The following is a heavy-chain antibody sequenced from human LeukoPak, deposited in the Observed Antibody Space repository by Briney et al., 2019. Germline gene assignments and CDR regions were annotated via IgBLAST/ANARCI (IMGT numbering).Heavy chain of an antibody. Sequence: PGGSLRLSCAASGFTFSSYAMSWVRQAPGKGLEWVSAISGSGGSTYYADSVKGRFTISRDNSKNTLSLQMNRLRAEDTAVYYCAKEGSLLWFGESIDYFDYWGQGTLVTVSS. J-gene: IGHJ4*02. V-gene: IGHV3-23*01. CDR2: ISGSGGST. D-gene: IGHD3-10*01. CDR3: AKEGSLLWFGESIDYFDY. CDR1: GFTFSSYA.